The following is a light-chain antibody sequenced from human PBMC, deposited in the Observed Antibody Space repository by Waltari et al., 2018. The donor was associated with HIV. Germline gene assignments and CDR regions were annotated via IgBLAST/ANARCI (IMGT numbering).Light chain of an antibody. V-gene: IGLV1-44*01. CDR2: RNS. J-gene: IGLJ1*01. CDR3: AAWDDSLNGYV. Sequence: QSVLTQPPSASGTPGHRVTISCSGSSSNIGSYTVNWYQHLPATAPKLLIFRNSQRPSGVPDRFSASKSGTSASLAISGLQSEDEVDYYCAAWDDSLNGYVFGTGTRVTVL. CDR1: SSNIGSYT.